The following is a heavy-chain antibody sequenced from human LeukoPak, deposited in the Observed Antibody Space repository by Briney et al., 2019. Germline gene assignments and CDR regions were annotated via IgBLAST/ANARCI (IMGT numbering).Heavy chain of an antibody. J-gene: IGHJ2*01. CDR2: IYYSGST. D-gene: IGHD5-24*01. CDR1: GGSISSYY. CDR3: ARARDGNYQTYWYFDL. V-gene: IGHV4-59*01. Sequence: SETLSLTCTVSGGSISSYYWTWIRQPPGKAVEWIGHIYYSGSTNYNPSLKSRVTISVDTSKNQFSLKLNSVTAADTAVYYCARARDGNYQTYWYFDLWGRGTLVTVS.